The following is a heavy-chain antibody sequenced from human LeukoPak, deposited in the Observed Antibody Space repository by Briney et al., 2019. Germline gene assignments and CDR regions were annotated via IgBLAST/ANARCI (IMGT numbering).Heavy chain of an antibody. J-gene: IGHJ4*02. D-gene: IGHD5-24*01. CDR3: AKGPLEMAKGEFDY. CDR1: GFTFSSYG. V-gene: IGHV3-33*06. CDR2: IWYDGSNK. Sequence: GGSLRLSCAASGFTFSSYGMHWVRQAPGKGLEWVAVIWYDGSNKYYVDSVKGQFTVSRDNSKNTLYLQMNSLRAEDTAVYYCAKGPLEMAKGEFDYWGQGTLVTVSS.